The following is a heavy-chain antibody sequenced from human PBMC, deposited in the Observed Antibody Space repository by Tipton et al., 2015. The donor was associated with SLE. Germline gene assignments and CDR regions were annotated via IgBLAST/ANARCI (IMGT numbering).Heavy chain of an antibody. Sequence: SLRLSCAASGFTFSSYSMNWVRQAPGKGLEWVSSISSSSSYIYYADSVKGRFTISRDNAKNSLYLQMNSLRAEDTAVYYCARDSGEWELGIHEAFDIWGQGTMVTVSS. CDR2: ISSSSSYI. D-gene: IGHD1-26*01. V-gene: IGHV3-21*01. J-gene: IGHJ3*02. CDR3: ARDSGEWELGIHEAFDI. CDR1: GFTFSSYS.